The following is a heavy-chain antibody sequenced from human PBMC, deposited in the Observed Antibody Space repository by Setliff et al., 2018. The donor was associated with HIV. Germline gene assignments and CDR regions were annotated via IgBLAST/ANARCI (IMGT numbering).Heavy chain of an antibody. CDR2: INHSGST. J-gene: IGHJ5*02. D-gene: IGHD3-10*01. V-gene: IGHV4-34*01. Sequence: PSETLSLTCAVYGESFSCYYWSWIRQPPGKGLEWIGEINHSGSTNYNPSLESRVTISVDTSKNQFSLKLNSVTAADTSVYYCARSIHGGGSEPFDTWGQGILVTVSS. CDR1: GESFSCYY. CDR3: ARSIHGGGSEPFDT.